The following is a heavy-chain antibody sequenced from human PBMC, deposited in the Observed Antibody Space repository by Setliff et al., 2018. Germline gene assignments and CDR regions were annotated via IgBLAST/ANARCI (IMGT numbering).Heavy chain of an antibody. CDR3: ARSRPRGGLYFDY. CDR2: IKQDGSEQ. Sequence: GGSLRLSCAASGFTFSNYWMSWVRQAPGKGLEWVANIKQDGSEQYYVDSVKGRFTISRDNANNSLYLQMNSLSAEDTAVYYCARSRPRGGLYFDYWGQGTLVTVSS. J-gene: IGHJ4*02. CDR1: GFTFSNYW. V-gene: IGHV3-7*03. D-gene: IGHD3-10*01.